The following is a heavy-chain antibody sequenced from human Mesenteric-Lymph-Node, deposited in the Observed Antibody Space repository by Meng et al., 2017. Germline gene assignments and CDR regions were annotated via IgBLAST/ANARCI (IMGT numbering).Heavy chain of an antibody. J-gene: IGHJ4*02. CDR1: GDSISSHIW. Sequence: VPREDTWPVLVKPSGHLSLTCTVHGDSISSHIWWSWVRRPPGKGLEWIGEVYHRGDTNYNPSLSSRLTISLYTSKNQFSLSLSSVTAADTAIYYCARGNGVYEPPSYWGQGTLVTVSS. V-gene: IGHV4-4*02. CDR3: ARGNGVYEPPSY. D-gene: IGHD5/OR15-5a*01. CDR2: VYHRGDT.